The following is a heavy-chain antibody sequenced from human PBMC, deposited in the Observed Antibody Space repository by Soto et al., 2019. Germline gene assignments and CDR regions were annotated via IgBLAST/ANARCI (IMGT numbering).Heavy chain of an antibody. D-gene: IGHD6-19*01. Sequence: QVHLEQSGAEVRKPGTSVKVSCKAYGGSFSTNEIDWVRQAPGQGLEWMGRIFPNVGTADYAQKFQGRLTIIADESTTTVYRDLSRLTSADTAVYFWAIARYSSRWGTFDSWGQGTQVAVSS. CDR3: AIARYSSRWGTFDS. CDR2: IFPNVGTA. CDR1: GGSFSTNE. J-gene: IGHJ4*02. V-gene: IGHV1-69*01.